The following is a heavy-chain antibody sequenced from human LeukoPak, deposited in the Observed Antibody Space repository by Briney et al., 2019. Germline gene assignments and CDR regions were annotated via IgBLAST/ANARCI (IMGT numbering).Heavy chain of an antibody. V-gene: IGHV4-38-2*02. D-gene: IGHD1-26*01. J-gene: IGHJ4*02. Sequence: SETLSLTCTVSGYSISSGYYWGWIRQPPGKGLEWIGNIYYSGSTYYNPSLKSRVTISVDMKLSSVTAADTAVYYCARDGRFPPEVLPRYFDYWGQGTLVTVSS. CDR3: ARDGRFPPEVLPRYFDY. CDR1: GYSISSGYY. CDR2: IYYSGST.